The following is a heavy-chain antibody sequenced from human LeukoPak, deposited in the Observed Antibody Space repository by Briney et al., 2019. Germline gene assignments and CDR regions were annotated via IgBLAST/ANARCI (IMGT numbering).Heavy chain of an antibody. CDR3: ARKSREYSSSTLTHYYYYYYMDD. CDR2: IKQDGSEK. CDR1: GFTFSSYW. J-gene: IGHJ6*03. D-gene: IGHD6-6*01. V-gene: IGHV3-7*01. Sequence: GGSLRLSFAASGFTFSSYWMSWVRQAPGKGLEWVANIKQDGSEKYYVDSVKGRFTISRDNAKNSLYLQMNSLRAEDTAVYYCARKSREYSSSTLTHYYYYYYMDDWGKGTTVTVSS.